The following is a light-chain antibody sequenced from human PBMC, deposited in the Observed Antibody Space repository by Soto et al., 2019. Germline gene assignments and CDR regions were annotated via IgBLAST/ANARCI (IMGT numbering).Light chain of an antibody. CDR3: QEYHGYSRT. J-gene: IGKJ1*01. CDR2: DAS. V-gene: IGKV1-5*01. Sequence: DIPLTQSPSTLSASVGDRVTITCWASQSISDSLAWYQHKPGKAPSLLISDASTLERGVPLRFSGSGSGTEFTLTINSMQPDDFATYYCQEYHGYSRTFGPGTKVDIK. CDR1: QSISDS.